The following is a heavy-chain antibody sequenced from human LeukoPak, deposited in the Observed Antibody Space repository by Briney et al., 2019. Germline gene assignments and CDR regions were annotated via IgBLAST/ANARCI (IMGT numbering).Heavy chain of an antibody. CDR3: ARGYAIYYFDH. CDR2: ISSSSITI. J-gene: IGHJ4*02. V-gene: IGHV3-48*04. D-gene: IGHD5-12*01. Sequence: GGSLRRSCAASGFTFSSYILNCVRQATVKGLKWVSFISSSSITIYYADSVKGRFTISRDNAKNSLYLQMNSLRAEDTAVYYCARGYAIYYFDHWGQGTLVTVSS. CDR1: GFTFSSYI.